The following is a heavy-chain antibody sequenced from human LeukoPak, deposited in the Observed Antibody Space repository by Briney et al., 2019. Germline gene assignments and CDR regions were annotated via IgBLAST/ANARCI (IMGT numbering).Heavy chain of an antibody. CDR1: GGSISSSSYY. CDR3: ARGSGPRLFDY. J-gene: IGHJ4*02. D-gene: IGHD3-10*01. V-gene: IGHV4-39*07. Sequence: KPSETLSLTCTVSGGSISSSSYYWGWIRQPPGKGLEWIGSIYYSGSTYYNPSLKSRVTISVDTSKNQFSLKLSSVTAADTAVYYCARGSGPRLFDYWGQGTLVTVSS. CDR2: IYYSGST.